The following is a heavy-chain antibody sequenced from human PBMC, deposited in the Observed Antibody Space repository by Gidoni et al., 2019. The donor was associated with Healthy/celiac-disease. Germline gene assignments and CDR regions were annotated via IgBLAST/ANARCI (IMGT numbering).Heavy chain of an antibody. J-gene: IGHJ4*02. D-gene: IGHD5-12*01. Sequence: QLQLQESGPGLVKPSETLSLTCTVSGGSISSSSYYWGWIRQPPGKGLEWIGSIYYSGSTYYNPSLKSRVTISVDTSKNQFSLKLSSVTAADTAVYYCATRGLGWLRLVIDYWGQGTLVTVSS. CDR2: IYYSGST. CDR3: ATRGLGWLRLVIDY. V-gene: IGHV4-39*01. CDR1: GGSISSSSYY.